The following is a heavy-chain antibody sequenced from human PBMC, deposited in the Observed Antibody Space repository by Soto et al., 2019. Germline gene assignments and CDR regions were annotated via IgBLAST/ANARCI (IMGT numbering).Heavy chain of an antibody. V-gene: IGHV1-3*01. CDR1: GYTFTSYA. D-gene: IGHD3-22*01. Sequence: VSCKASGYTFTSYAMHWVRQAPGQRLEWMGWINAGNGNTKYSQKFQGRVTITRDTSASTAHMELSSLRSEDTAVYYCARDGPEDYYESSGGDYWGQGTLVTVSS. CDR2: INAGNGNT. J-gene: IGHJ4*02. CDR3: ARDGPEDYYESSGGDY.